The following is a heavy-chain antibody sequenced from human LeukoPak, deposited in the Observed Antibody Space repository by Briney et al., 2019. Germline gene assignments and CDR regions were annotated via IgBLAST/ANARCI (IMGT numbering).Heavy chain of an antibody. V-gene: IGHV1-69*13. CDR3: AGVDPEGMDV. CDR2: IIPIFGTA. J-gene: IGHJ6*02. Sequence: SVKVSCKASAGTFSSYAISWVRQAPGQGLEWMGGIIPIFGTANYAQKFQGRVTITADESTSTAYMELSSLRSEDTAVYYCAGVDPEGMDVWGQGTTVTVSS. CDR1: AGTFSSYA. D-gene: IGHD2-2*03.